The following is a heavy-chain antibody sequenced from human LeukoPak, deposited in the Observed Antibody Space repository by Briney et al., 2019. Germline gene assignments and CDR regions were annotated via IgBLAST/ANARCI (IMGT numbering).Heavy chain of an antibody. D-gene: IGHD3-3*01. CDR2: MHYSGSS. V-gene: IGHV4-59*01. CDR1: GAAIRSYY. J-gene: IGHJ5*02. Sequence: PSETLSLTCTVSGAAIRSYYWSWIRQPPGKGPEWIGYMHYSGSSKYNPSLESRVTISVDTSSNQVALRLTSVTAADTAVYYCARGIPYYDFLNWFDPWGQGTLVTVSS. CDR3: ARGIPYYDFLNWFDP.